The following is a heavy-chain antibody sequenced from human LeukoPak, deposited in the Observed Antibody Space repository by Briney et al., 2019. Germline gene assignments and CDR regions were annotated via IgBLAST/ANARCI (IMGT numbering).Heavy chain of an antibody. D-gene: IGHD2-2*01. CDR1: GGSFSGYY. CDR3: ARDWGDCSGTSCYPQGAFDV. V-gene: IGHV4-34*01. J-gene: IGHJ3*01. CDR2: INHSGST. Sequence: SETLSLTCAVYGGSFSGYYWSWIRQPPGKGLEWIGEINHSGSTNYNPSLKSRVSISVDTSKNQFSLRLSSVTAADTAVYYCARDWGDCSGTSCYPQGAFDVWGQGTMVTVSS.